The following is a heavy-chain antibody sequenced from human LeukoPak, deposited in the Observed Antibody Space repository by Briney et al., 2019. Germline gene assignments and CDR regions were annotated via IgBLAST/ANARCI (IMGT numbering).Heavy chain of an antibody. Sequence: SETLSLTCAVYGGSFSGYYWSWIRQPPGKGLEWIGEINHSGSTNYNPSLKSRVTLSVDTSKNQFSLKLSSVTAADTAVYYCARRSVTHDYWGQGTLVTVSS. CDR3: ARRSVTHDY. J-gene: IGHJ4*02. V-gene: IGHV4-34*01. CDR1: GGSFSGYY. CDR2: INHSGST. D-gene: IGHD4-23*01.